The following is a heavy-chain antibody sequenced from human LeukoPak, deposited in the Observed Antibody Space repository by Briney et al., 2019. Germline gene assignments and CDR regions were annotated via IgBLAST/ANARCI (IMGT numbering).Heavy chain of an antibody. CDR3: ARDYHSPNFDILTGYYKH. CDR2: INPNSGGT. CDR1: GYTFTGYY. D-gene: IGHD3-9*01. J-gene: IGHJ4*02. Sequence: GASVKVSCKASGYTFTGYYMHWVRQAPGQGLEWMGWINPNSGGTNYAQKFQGRVTMTRDTSISTAYMELSRLGSDDTAVYYCARDYHSPNFDILTGYYKHWGQGTLVTVSS. V-gene: IGHV1-2*02.